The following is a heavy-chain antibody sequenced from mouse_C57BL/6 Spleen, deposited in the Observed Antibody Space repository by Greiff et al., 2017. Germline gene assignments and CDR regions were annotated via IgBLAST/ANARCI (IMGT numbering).Heavy chain of an antibody. V-gene: IGHV3-6*01. CDR2: ISYDGSN. J-gene: IGHJ3*01. CDR1: GYSITSGYY. D-gene: IGHD3-2*02. CDR3: ARDQGVAWFAY. Sequence: VQLKESGPGLVKPSQSLSLTCSVTGYSITSGYYWNWIRQFPGNKLEWMGYISYDGSNNYNPSLKNRISITRDTSKNQFFLKLNSVTTEDTATYYCARDQGVAWFAYWGQGTLVTVSA.